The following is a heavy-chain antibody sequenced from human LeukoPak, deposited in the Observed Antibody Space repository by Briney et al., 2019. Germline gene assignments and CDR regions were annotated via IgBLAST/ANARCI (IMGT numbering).Heavy chain of an antibody. D-gene: IGHD3-22*01. V-gene: IGHV3-30*02. Sequence: GGSLRLSFAASGFTFSCYGRHSVPQTPDKRLERVAFIRYDGSNKYYADSVKRRLTIYRDNSKNTLYVQMNSLRAEDTAVYYCAKGFPYGSIGYHYALFDYWGQGTLVTVPS. J-gene: IGHJ4*02. CDR3: AKGFPYGSIGYHYALFDY. CDR1: GFTFSCYG. CDR2: IRYDGSNK.